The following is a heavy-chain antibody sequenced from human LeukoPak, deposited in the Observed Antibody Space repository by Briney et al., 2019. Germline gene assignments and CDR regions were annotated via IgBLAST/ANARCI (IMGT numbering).Heavy chain of an antibody. Sequence: ASVKVSCKASGYTFTGYYMHWARQAPGQGLEWMGWINPNSGGTNYAQKFQGRVTMTRDTSISTAYMELSRLRSDDTAVYYCASCITVTNDAFDIWGQGTMVTVSS. CDR3: ASCITVTNDAFDI. CDR2: INPNSGGT. D-gene: IGHD1-7*01. V-gene: IGHV1-2*02. J-gene: IGHJ3*02. CDR1: GYTFTGYY.